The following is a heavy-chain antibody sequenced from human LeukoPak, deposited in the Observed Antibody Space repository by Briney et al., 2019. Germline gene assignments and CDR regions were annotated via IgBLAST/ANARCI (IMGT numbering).Heavy chain of an antibody. CDR2: INPKSGDT. V-gene: IGHV1-2*04. CDR1: GYTFTDYY. D-gene: IGHD3-10*01. J-gene: IGHJ6*02. CDR3: ARVHYYGSGDQLYYFGMDV. Sequence: ASVKVSCKASGYTFTDYYIHWVRQARGQGPEWMGWINPKSGDTKNAQKFQGWVTLTRDTSISTAYMELSSLRYEDTAVYYCARVHYYGSGDQLYYFGMDVWGQGTTVTVSS.